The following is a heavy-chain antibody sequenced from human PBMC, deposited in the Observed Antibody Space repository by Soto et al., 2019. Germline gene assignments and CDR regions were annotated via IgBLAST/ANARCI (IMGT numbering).Heavy chain of an antibody. J-gene: IGHJ6*02. Sequence: QVQLVQSGAEVKKPGPSVKVSCKTSGYTFTSFGINWVRQAPGQGLEWMGWISAYDGHTNYAQNLQGRVTMTTDTSTSTAYMELRSLRSDDTAVYYCAKGPLYHYGLAVWGQGTTVTVSS. V-gene: IGHV1-18*01. CDR1: GYTFTSFG. CDR2: ISAYDGHT. CDR3: AKGPLYHYGLAV.